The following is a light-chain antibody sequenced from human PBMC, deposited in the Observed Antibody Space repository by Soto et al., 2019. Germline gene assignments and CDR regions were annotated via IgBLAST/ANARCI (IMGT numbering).Light chain of an antibody. J-gene: IGLJ2*01. CDR1: SSDVGGYNY. Sequence: QSALTQPASVSGSPGQSITISCTGTSSDVGGYNYVSWYQQHPGKAPKLMIYDVSTRPSGVSNRFSGSKSGNTASLTISGLQAEDEADYYCRSYTSSTVGFGGGTKLTVL. V-gene: IGLV2-14*01. CDR3: RSYTSSTVG. CDR2: DVS.